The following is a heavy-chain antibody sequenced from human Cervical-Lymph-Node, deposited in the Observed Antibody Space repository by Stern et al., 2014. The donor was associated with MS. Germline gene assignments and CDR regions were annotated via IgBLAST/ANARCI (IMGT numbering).Heavy chain of an antibody. D-gene: IGHD6-19*01. CDR1: GGTFSSYA. V-gene: IGHV1-69*12. CDR3: ARGYISGWYVHLDY. CDR2: FIPSFGTA. J-gene: IGHJ4*02. Sequence: QDQLVQSGAEVKKPGSSVKVSCKASGGTFSSYAISWVRQAPGQGLEGMGGFIPSFGTANYAQKCQGRFTITADESTSTAYMELSSLRSEDTSVYYCARGYISGWYVHLDYWGQGTLVTVSS.